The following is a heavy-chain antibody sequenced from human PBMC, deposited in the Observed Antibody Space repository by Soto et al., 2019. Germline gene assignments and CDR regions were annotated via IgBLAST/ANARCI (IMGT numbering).Heavy chain of an antibody. CDR1: GGSISSYY. D-gene: IGHD6-13*01. J-gene: IGHJ4*02. Sequence: SEILSLTCTVSGGSISSYYWSWIRQPPGTGLEWIGYIYYSGSTNYNPSLKSRVTISVDTSKNQFSLKLSSVTAADTAVYYCARDPQGAGSSWYVLAYWGQGTLVTVSS. CDR3: ARDPQGAGSSWYVLAY. CDR2: IYYSGST. V-gene: IGHV4-59*01.